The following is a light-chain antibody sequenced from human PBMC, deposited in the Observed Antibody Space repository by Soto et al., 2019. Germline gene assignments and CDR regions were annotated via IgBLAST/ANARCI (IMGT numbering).Light chain of an antibody. CDR1: SSDVGAYNY. V-gene: IGLV2-14*01. J-gene: IGLJ1*01. CDR3: CSFTSITTYV. Sequence: QSALTQPASVSGSLGQSITISCTGTSSDVGAYNYVSWYQQQPGKAPKLMISEVSNRPSGVSNRFSGSKSGNTASLIISGLQAEEEADYYCCSFTSITTYVFGTGTKVTVL. CDR2: EVS.